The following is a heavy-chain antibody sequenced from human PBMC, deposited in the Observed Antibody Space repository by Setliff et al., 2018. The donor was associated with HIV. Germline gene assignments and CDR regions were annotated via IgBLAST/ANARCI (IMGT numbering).Heavy chain of an antibody. CDR1: GYYFTTFW. D-gene: IGHD3-3*01. J-gene: IGHJ4*02. V-gene: IGHV5-51*01. CDR2: IYPGDSHT. CDR3: ARAVREKVFRFLEWPAYYDS. Sequence: PGESLKISCQGSGYYFTTFWIAWVRQMPGKGLEWMGFIYPGDSHTTYSPSFQGQVTISADTSVSTAYLQWSSLKASDTAMYFCARAVREKVFRFLEWPAYYDSWGQGTLVTVSS.